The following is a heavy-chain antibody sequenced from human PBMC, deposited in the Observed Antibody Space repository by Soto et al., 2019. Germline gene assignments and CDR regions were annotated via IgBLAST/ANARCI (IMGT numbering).Heavy chain of an antibody. J-gene: IGHJ5*02. D-gene: IGHD1-26*01. CDR2: IIPIFGTA. Sequence: GASVKVSCKASGGTFSSYAISWVRQAPGQGLEWMGGIIPIFGTANYAQKFQGRVTITADESTSTAYMELGSLRSEDTAVYYCARSILRGATLINWFDPWGQGTLVTVSS. CDR1: GGTFSSYA. V-gene: IGHV1-69*13. CDR3: ARSILRGATLINWFDP.